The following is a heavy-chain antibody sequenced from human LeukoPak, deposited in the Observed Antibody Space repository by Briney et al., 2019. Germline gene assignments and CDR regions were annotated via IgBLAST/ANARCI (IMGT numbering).Heavy chain of an antibody. Sequence: SETLSLTCAVYGGSFSGYYWSWIRQPPGKGLEWIGYIYYSGSTNYNPSHKSRVTISVDTSKNQFSLKLSSVTAADTAVYYCARDLGMDVWGKGTTVTVSS. J-gene: IGHJ6*04. CDR3: ARDLGMDV. CDR1: GGSFSGYY. CDR2: IYYSGST. V-gene: IGHV4-59*01.